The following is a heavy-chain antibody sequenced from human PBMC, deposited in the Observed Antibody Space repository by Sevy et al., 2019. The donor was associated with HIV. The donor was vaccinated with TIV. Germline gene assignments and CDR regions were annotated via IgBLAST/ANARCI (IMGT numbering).Heavy chain of an antibody. J-gene: IGHJ3*02. Sequence: GGSLRLSCAASGFTCSDYYMSWIRQAPGKGLEWVSYISSSGSTIYYADSVKGRFTISRDNAKNSLYLQMNSLRAEDTAVYYCARESITIFGVVNDAFDIWGQGTMVTVSS. CDR2: ISSSGSTI. CDR3: ARESITIFGVVNDAFDI. CDR1: GFTCSDYY. V-gene: IGHV3-11*01. D-gene: IGHD3-3*01.